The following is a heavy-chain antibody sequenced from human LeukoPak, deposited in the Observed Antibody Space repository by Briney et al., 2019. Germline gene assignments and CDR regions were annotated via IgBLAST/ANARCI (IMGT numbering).Heavy chain of an antibody. V-gene: IGHV3-23*01. CDR1: GFAFTNYA. D-gene: IGHD3-10*02. CDR3: AKNRGATMIGGGLDY. CDR2: VTTSGTIT. Sequence: GGSLRLSCAASGFAFTNYAMTWVRQAPGKGLEWVSLVTTSGTITYYADSVRGRFTVSRDNSMNTLYLQMTSLRAEDTAAYYCAKNRGATMIGGGLDYWGQGTLVTVSS. J-gene: IGHJ4*02.